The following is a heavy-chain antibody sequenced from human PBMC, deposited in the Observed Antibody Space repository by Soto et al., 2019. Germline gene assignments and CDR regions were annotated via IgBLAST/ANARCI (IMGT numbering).Heavy chain of an antibody. CDR2: IYYSGST. V-gene: IGHV4-31*03. J-gene: IGHJ6*03. CDR1: GGSISSGGYY. D-gene: IGHD3-10*01. CDR3: ARVAGSGIDYYYYYYMDV. Sequence: SETLSLTCTVSGGSISSGGYYWSWIRQHPGKGLEWIGYIYYSGSTYYNPSLKSRVTIPVDTSKNQFSLKLSSVTAADTAVYYCARVAGSGIDYYYYYYMDVWGKGTTVTVSS.